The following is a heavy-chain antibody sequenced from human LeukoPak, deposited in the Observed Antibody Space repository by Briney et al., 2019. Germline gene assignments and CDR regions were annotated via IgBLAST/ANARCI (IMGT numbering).Heavy chain of an antibody. V-gene: IGHV3-21*01. CDR1: GFTFSSYS. J-gene: IGHJ4*02. CDR3: ARDRGYDYIWGSYRSLHYFDY. CDR2: ISSSSSYI. D-gene: IGHD3-16*02. Sequence: GGSLRLSCAASGFTFSSYSMNWVRQAPGKGLEWVSSISSSSSYIYYADSVKGRFTISRDNAKNSLYLQMSSLRAEDTAVYYCARDRGYDYIWGSYRSLHYFDYWGQGTLVTVSS.